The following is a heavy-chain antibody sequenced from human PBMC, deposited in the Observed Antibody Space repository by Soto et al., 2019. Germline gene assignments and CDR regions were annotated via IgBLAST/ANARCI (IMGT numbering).Heavy chain of an antibody. Sequence: ETLSLTCTVSGYSISSGYHWAWIRQPPGKGLEWLGSVHSSGNTYYNRSLKSRLTISVDKSKNQFSLNLSSVTAAHTAVYYCARQDRVVAEGRWFDPWGQGTLVTVSS. CDR2: VHSSGNT. CDR1: GYSISSGYH. J-gene: IGHJ5*02. D-gene: IGHD2-15*01. CDR3: ARQDRVVAEGRWFDP. V-gene: IGHV4-38-2*02.